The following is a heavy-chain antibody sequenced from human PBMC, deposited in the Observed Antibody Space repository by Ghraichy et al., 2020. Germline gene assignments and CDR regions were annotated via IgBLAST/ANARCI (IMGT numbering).Heavy chain of an antibody. J-gene: IGHJ4*02. Sequence: GSLRLSCAASGFTFSSYGMHWVRQAPGKGPEWVALISYEGSNKYYAGSVKGRFTISRDNSRNTLYPQTNSLRPEDTAVYYCAKDLGYSSGWFLDYWGQGTLVTVSS. CDR2: ISYEGSNK. CDR1: GFTFSSYG. V-gene: IGHV3-30*18. D-gene: IGHD6-19*01. CDR3: AKDLGYSSGWFLDY.